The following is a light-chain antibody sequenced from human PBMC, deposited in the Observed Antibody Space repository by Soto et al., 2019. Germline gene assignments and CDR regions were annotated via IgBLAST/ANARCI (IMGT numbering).Light chain of an antibody. V-gene: IGKV1-5*03. CDR1: QSISRD. J-gene: IGKJ1*01. Sequence: DIQMTQSPSSLSASVGDGVTITCRASQSISRDLNWYQQKPGKAPKLLIYKASTLKSGVPSRFSGSGSGTEFTLTISSLQPDDFATYYCQHYNSYSEAFGQGTKVELK. CDR3: QHYNSYSEA. CDR2: KAS.